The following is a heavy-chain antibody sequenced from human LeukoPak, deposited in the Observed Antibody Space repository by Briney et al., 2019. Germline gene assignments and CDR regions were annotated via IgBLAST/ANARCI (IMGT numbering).Heavy chain of an antibody. V-gene: IGHV4-34*01. D-gene: IGHD2-2*01. J-gene: IGHJ1*01. Sequence: SETLSLTCAVYGGSFSGYYWSWIRQPPGKGLEWIGEINHSGSTIYNPSLKSRVTISVDTAKNHLSLKLNSVTAADKAVYYCAREAQYCSGTSCYGGYFQHWGQGTLVTVSS. CDR1: GGSFSGYY. CDR2: INHSGST. CDR3: AREAQYCSGTSCYGGYFQH.